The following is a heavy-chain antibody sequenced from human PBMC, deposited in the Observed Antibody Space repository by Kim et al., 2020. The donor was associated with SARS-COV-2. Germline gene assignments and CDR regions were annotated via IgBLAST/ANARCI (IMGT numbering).Heavy chain of an antibody. CDR3: AKRRTSGWLREDFDF. V-gene: IGHV3-23*01. J-gene: IGHJ4*02. D-gene: IGHD6-19*01. Sequence: PGGSLRLSCVASGFTFSTYGMSWVRQAPGKGPEWVSVISGSGKSTYYLDSVKGRFTVSRDNSKNTVYLDMNGLTADDTAVYFCAKRRTSGWLREDFDFWGQGTLVAVSS. CDR2: ISGSGKST. CDR1: GFTFSTYG.